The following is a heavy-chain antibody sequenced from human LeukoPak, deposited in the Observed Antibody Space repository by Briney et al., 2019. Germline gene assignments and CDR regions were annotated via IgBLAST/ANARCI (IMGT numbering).Heavy chain of an antibody. D-gene: IGHD2-21*01. CDR3: AIPYCGGDYDAAV. Sequence: GESLKISCPGSGYTFSNYWIGWVRQMPGKGVEWMGIIYPDDSDTIYSPSFQGQVSISVDRSINTAYLQWSSLKASVIAIYYCAIPYCGGDYDAAVSGQGTPVTVSS. CDR2: IYPDDSDT. J-gene: IGHJ6*02. CDR1: GYTFSNYW. V-gene: IGHV5-51*01.